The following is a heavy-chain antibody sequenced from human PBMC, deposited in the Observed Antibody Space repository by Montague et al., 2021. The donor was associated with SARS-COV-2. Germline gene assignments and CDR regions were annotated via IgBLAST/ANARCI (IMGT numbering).Heavy chain of an antibody. CDR2: IYHSGST. J-gene: IGHJ4*02. CDR3: ARDRGVQYQLQMPFYFDY. CDR1: VGSFSGYY. V-gene: IGHV4-34*01. D-gene: IGHD2-2*01. Sequence: SEILSLTCAVYVGSFSGYYSSWIRQPPGKGLEWIGEIYHSGSTNYNPSLKSRVTISVDTSKNQFSLRLSSVTAADTAVYYCARDRGVQYQLQMPFYFDYWGQGTLVTVAS.